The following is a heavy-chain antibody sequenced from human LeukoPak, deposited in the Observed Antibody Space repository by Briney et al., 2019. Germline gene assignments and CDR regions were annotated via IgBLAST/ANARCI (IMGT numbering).Heavy chain of an antibody. CDR3: VRDVSSGWAFDY. CDR1: GFTFSSYS. D-gene: IGHD6-19*01. Sequence: GGSLRLSCAASGFTFSSYSMNWVRQAPGKGLEWVSSISSSSSYIYYADSVKGRFTISRDNAKNSLYLQMNSLRAEDTAVYYCVRDVSSGWAFDYGGHGTLVTVSS. CDR2: ISSSSSYI. V-gene: IGHV3-21*01. J-gene: IGHJ4*01.